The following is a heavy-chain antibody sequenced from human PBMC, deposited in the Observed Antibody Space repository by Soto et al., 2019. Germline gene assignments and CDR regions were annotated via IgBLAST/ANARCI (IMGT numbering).Heavy chain of an antibody. CDR2: ISYDGSNK. CDR1: GFTFSSYG. D-gene: IGHD3-10*01. CDR3: ALGVRGHLFVAFDI. J-gene: IGHJ3*02. V-gene: IGHV3-30*03. Sequence: QVQLVESGGGVVQPGRSLRLSCAASGFTFSSYGMHWVRQAPGKGLEWVAVISYDGSNKYYADSVKGRFTISRDNSKNTLYLQMNSLIAEDTAVYYCALGVRGHLFVAFDIWGQGTMVTVSS.